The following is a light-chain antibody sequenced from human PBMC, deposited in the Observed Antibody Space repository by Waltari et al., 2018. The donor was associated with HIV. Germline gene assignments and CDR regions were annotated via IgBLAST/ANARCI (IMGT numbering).Light chain of an antibody. CDR3: QQYGGTPRT. Sequence: NVLTQSPGTLSLSPGERATLSCRASQSVSGTHLAWYQQKPDQAPKLLIYDASTRATGVPPRFSGSGSGTDFTLTISSLEPEDFAVYYCQQYGGTPRTFGQGTELEMK. CDR2: DAS. V-gene: IGKV3-20*01. J-gene: IGKJ2*02. CDR1: QSVSGTH.